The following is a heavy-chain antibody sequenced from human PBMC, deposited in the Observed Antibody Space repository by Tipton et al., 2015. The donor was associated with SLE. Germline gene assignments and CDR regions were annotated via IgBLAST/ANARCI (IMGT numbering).Heavy chain of an antibody. D-gene: IGHD3-10*01. V-gene: IGHV4-61*02. CDR2: IFTSGNT. CDR1: GGSLSGDTYY. Sequence: TLSLTCTVSGGSLSGDTYYWSWIRQPAGEGLEWIGRIFTSGNTNYNPSLKSRVTMAIDTSANTAYMELRSLRSDDTAVYYCARTLLEFYYFMDVWGKGTTVTVSS. CDR3: ARTLLEFYYFMDV. J-gene: IGHJ6*04.